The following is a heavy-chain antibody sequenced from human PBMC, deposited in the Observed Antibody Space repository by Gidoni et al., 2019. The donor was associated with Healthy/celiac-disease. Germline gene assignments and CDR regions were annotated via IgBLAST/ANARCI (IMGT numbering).Heavy chain of an antibody. J-gene: IGHJ6*02. CDR3: ARATTGYPYYYYGMDV. V-gene: IGHV3-21*01. CDR1: GFTFSRYS. CDR2: ISSSSSYI. Sequence: EVQLVESGGGLVKPGGSLRLSCAASGFTFSRYSMNWVRQAPGKGLEWVSSISSSSSYIYYADSVKGRFTISRDNAKNSLYLQMNSLRAEDTAVYYCARATTGYPYYYYGMDVWGQGTTVTVSS. D-gene: IGHD3-9*01.